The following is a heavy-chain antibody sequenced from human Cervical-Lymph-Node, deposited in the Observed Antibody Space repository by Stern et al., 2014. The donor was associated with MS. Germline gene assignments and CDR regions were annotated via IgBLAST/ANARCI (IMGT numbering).Heavy chain of an antibody. J-gene: IGHJ4*02. V-gene: IGHV2-5*02. CDR2: IYRDDQT. CDR3: AHRTAGPFDY. CDR1: GFSLSTSGLG. Sequence: QVTLRESGPALVKPTQTLTLTCTFSGFSLSTSGLGVGRIRQPPGEALELLANIYRDDQTLYSPSLKSRLTITKDTSKTQVVLTLTNVDPVDTATYYCAHRTAGPFDYWGQGTLVTVSS.